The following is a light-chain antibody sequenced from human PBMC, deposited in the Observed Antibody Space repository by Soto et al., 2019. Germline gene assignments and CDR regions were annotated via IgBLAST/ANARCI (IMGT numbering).Light chain of an antibody. Sequence: QSVLTQPPSVSEAPGQRVTISCTGSSSNIGAGYEAHWYQQVPGTAPKLLIYENNNRPSGVPDRFSGSKSGTSASLAITALQAEDEAEYYCQSYDSSPSGYVFGTGTKLTVL. J-gene: IGLJ1*01. CDR3: QSYDSSPSGYV. V-gene: IGLV1-40*01. CDR2: ENN. CDR1: SSNIGAGYE.